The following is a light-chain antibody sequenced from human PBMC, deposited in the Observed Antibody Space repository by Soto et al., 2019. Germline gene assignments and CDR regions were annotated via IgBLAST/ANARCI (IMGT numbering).Light chain of an antibody. CDR3: QTWGTGVV. CDR2: LNSDGGH. V-gene: IGLV4-69*01. CDR1: SGHSSYA. Sequence: QSVLTQSPSASASLGASVKLTCTLSSGHSSYAIAWHQQQPEKGPRFLMKLNSDGGHRKGDGVPDRFSGSSSGAERYLTISSLQSEDEADYYCQTWGTGVVFGGGTKLTVL. J-gene: IGLJ2*01.